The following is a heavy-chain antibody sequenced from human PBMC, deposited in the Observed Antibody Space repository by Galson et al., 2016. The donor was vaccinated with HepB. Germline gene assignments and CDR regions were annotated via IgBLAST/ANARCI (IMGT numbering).Heavy chain of an antibody. J-gene: IGHJ5*02. CDR1: EFTLSSYA. CDR2: ISGSGGST. V-gene: IGHV3-23*01. D-gene: IGHD3-10*01. CDR3: AKCVWVRGVYPFDP. Sequence: SLRLSCAASEFTLSSYAMNWVRQAPGKGLEWVSAISGSGGSTSYAAPVKGRFTISRDNSKNTLYLQTNSLRVEDTAVYYCAKCVWVRGVYPFDPWGQGTLVTVSS.